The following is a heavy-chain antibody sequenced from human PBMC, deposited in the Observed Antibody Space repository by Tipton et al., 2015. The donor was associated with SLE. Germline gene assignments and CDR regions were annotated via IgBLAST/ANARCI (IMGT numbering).Heavy chain of an antibody. D-gene: IGHD5-18*01. J-gene: IGHJ6*03. V-gene: IGHV4-59*01. Sequence: TLSLTCTVSGGSISSYYWSWIRQPPGKGLEWIGYIYYSGSTNYNPSLKSRVTISVDTSKNQFSLKLSSVTAADTAVYYCARGRGSYGGYYYYYYRDVWGKGTTVTVSS. CDR2: IYYSGST. CDR1: GGSISSYY. CDR3: ARGRGSYGGYYYYYYRDV.